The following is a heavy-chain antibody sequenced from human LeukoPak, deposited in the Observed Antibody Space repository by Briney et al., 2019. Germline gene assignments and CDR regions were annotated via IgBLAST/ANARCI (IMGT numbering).Heavy chain of an antibody. J-gene: IGHJ6*02. CDR1: GFTFSGYW. Sequence: PGGSLRLSCAASGFTFSGYWMHWVRQAPGTGLVWVSHIKGDGSSTSYADSVKGRFTISRDNAKNTLYLQMNSLRAEDTAVYYCAKDGGTFASLDVWGQGTTVTVSS. CDR2: IKGDGSST. D-gene: IGHD3-16*01. V-gene: IGHV3-74*01. CDR3: AKDGGTFASLDV.